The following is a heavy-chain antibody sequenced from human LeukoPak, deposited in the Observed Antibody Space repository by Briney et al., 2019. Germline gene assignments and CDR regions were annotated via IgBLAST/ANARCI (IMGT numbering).Heavy chain of an antibody. J-gene: IGHJ4*02. CDR2: IHKNAIT. CDR3: AKSFSSGWPF. D-gene: IGHD6-19*01. Sequence: GGSLRLSCAASGFTVSSNYMTWVRQAPGKGLEWVSVIHKNAITYYADTVKGRFTISRDNSKNMLYLQMNSLRAEDTAVYYCAKSFSSGWPFWGQGTLVTVSS. V-gene: IGHV3-66*03. CDR1: GFTVSSNY.